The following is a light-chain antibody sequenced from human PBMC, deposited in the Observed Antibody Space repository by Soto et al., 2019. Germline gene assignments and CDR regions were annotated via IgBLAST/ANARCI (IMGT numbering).Light chain of an antibody. CDR3: QSFDINVLALI. Sequence: QPVLTQPPSVSGAPGQRVTISCTGSNSNIGAGFGVQWYQQFPRTAPRLLIYSNTNRPSGVPDRFSAYKSGTSASLAITGLRAEDEADYYCQSFDINVLALIFGVGTKVTVL. CDR2: SNT. V-gene: IGLV1-40*01. J-gene: IGLJ2*01. CDR1: NSNIGAGFG.